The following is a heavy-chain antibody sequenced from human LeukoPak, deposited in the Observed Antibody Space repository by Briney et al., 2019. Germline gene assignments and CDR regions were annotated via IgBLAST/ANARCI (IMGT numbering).Heavy chain of an antibody. CDR1: GYIFTSYW. D-gene: IGHD3-10*01. Sequence: GASLQISCKGSGYIFTSYWIGWVRPLPGKGLEWMGIIYPGDSDTRYSPSFQGQVTISADKSISTAYLQWSSLKASDTAMYYCARYPPTYYGSGSYYNLGVWFDPWGQGTLVTVSS. CDR3: ARYPPTYYGSGSYYNLGVWFDP. V-gene: IGHV5-51*01. CDR2: IYPGDSDT. J-gene: IGHJ5*02.